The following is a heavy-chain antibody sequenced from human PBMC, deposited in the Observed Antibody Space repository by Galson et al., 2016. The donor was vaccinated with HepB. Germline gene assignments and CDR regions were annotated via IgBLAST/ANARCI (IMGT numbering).Heavy chain of an antibody. CDR2: IYHSGIT. V-gene: IGHV4-4*02. CDR1: GGSIDTSNW. Sequence: ETLSLTCAVSGGSIDTSNWWSWVRQPPGKGLEWIGEIYHSGITNYNTSLKSRVTISVDKSKNQFSLKLSSVTAADTAVYYCARSNSRDYYYYYFDYRGQGTLVTVSS. D-gene: IGHD2-21*02. J-gene: IGHJ4*02. CDR3: ARSNSRDYYYYYFDY.